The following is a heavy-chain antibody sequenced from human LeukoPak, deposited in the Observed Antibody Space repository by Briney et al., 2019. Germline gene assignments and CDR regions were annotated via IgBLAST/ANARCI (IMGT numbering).Heavy chain of an antibody. CDR1: GFTFSSYG. D-gene: IGHD3-3*01. CDR2: ISYDGSNK. V-gene: IGHV3-30*18. Sequence: GGSLRLSCAASGFTFSSYGMHWVRQAPGMGLEWVAVISYDGSNKYYADSVKGRFTISRDNSKNTLYLQMNSLRAEDTAVYYCAKGFWYFDYWGQGTLVTVSS. J-gene: IGHJ4*02. CDR3: AKGFWYFDY.